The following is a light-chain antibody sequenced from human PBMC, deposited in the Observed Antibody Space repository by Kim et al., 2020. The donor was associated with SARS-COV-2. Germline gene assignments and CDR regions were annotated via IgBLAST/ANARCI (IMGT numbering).Light chain of an antibody. J-gene: IGKJ1*01. CDR3: QQRKT. V-gene: IGKV3-11*01. Sequence: ATLSLSPGETATLSCRASQSVSSYLAWYQQKPGQAPRLLIYDASNRATGIPARFSGSGSGTDFTLTINSLEPEDFAVYYCQQRKTFGQGTKVDIK. CDR1: QSVSSY. CDR2: DAS.